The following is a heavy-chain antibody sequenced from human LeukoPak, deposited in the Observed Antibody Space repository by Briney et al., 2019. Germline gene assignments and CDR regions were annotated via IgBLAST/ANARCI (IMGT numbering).Heavy chain of an antibody. J-gene: IGHJ3*02. CDR1: GDSFTSVTDY. V-gene: IGHV4-39*07. CDR2: GDYSGGT. Sequence: SETLSLTCTVSGDSFTSVTDYWAWIRQPPGKGLEWIASGDYSGGTYYNPSLESRVAISADMSKNQFSLKLSSVTAADTAVYYCARRGMTTVVKGAFDIWGQGTMVTVSS. D-gene: IGHD4-23*01. CDR3: ARRGMTTVVKGAFDI.